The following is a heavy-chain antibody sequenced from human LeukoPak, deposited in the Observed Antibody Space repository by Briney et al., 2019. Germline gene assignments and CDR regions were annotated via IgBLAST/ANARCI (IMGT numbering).Heavy chain of an antibody. CDR2: ISGSGGST. CDR1: GFTFSIYA. D-gene: IGHD3-10*01. J-gene: IGHJ4*02. CDR3: AKDTAAVLWFGEPTPNFDY. V-gene: IGHV3-23*01. Sequence: GGSLRLSCAASGFTFSIYAMSWVRQAPGKGLEWVSAISGSGGSTYYADSVKGRFTISRDNSKNTLYLQMNSLRAEDTAVYYCAKDTAAVLWFGEPTPNFDYWGQGTLVTVSS.